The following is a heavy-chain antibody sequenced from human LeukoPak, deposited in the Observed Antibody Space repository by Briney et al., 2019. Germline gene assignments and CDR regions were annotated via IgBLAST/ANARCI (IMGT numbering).Heavy chain of an antibody. V-gene: IGHV1-2*02. Sequence: GASVKVSCKASGYTVTGYYMNWVRQAPGQGLEWMGWINPDSGGTNYAQKFQGRVTMTRDMSTSTVYMELSSLRSEDTAVYYCARDLRDSSGYLYDYWGQGTLVTVSS. CDR3: ARDLRDSSGYLYDY. CDR2: INPDSGGT. CDR1: GYTVTGYY. D-gene: IGHD3-22*01. J-gene: IGHJ4*02.